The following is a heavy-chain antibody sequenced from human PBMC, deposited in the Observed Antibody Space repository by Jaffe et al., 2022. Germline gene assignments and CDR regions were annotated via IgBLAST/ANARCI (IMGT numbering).Heavy chain of an antibody. CDR3: ARAIYGGPELGLPRRYFDL. CDR1: GYSISSGYY. V-gene: IGHV4-38-2*01. D-gene: IGHD7-27*01. CDR2: IYHSGST. Sequence: QVQLQESGPGLVKPSETLSLTCAVSGYSISSGYYWGWIRQPPGKGLEWIGSIYHSGSTYYNPSLKSRVTISVDTSKNQFSLKLSSVTAADTAVYYCARAIYGGPELGLPRRYFDLWGRGTLVTVSS. J-gene: IGHJ2*01.